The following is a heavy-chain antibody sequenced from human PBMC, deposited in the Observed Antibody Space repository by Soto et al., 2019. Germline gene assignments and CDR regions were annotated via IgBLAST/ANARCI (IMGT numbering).Heavy chain of an antibody. J-gene: IGHJ6*02. V-gene: IGHV3-49*03. CDR2: IRSKAYGVTT. CDR3: TRAGITMVRGVIKHYYYGMDV. D-gene: IGHD3-10*01. CDR1: GFTFGDYA. Sequence: PGGSRRRSWTASGFTFGDYAMSWFRQAPGKGLGWVGFIRSKAYGVTTEYAASVKGRFTISRDDSKSIAYLQMNSLKTEDTAVYYCTRAGITMVRGVIKHYYYGMDVWGQGTTVTVSS.